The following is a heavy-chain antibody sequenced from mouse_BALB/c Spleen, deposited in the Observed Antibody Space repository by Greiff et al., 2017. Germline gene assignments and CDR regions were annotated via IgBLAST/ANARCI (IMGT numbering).Heavy chain of an antibody. V-gene: IGHV1-7*01. CDR2: INPSTGYT. D-gene: IGHD1-1*01. CDR1: GYTFTSYW. CDR3: ARRGNYDYGSSDAMDY. Sequence: QVQLKESGAELVKPGASVKMSCKASGYTFTSYWMHWVKQRPGQGLEWIGYINPSTGYTEYNQKFKDKATLTADKSSSTAYMQLSSLTSEDSAVYYFARRGNYDYGSSDAMDYWGQGTSVTVSS. J-gene: IGHJ4*01.